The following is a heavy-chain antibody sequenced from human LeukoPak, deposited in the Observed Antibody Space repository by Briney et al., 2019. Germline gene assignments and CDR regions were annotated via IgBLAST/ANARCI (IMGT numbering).Heavy chain of an antibody. D-gene: IGHD5-12*01. V-gene: IGHV4-38-2*02. CDR3: AREATMNYFDY. Sequence: SETLSLTCTVSGYSISSGYYWGWIRQPPGKGLEWIGSIYHSGSTYYNPSLKSRVTISVDTSKNQFSLKLSSVTAADTAVYYCAREATMNYFDYWGQGTLVTVSS. CDR1: GYSISSGYY. CDR2: IYHSGST. J-gene: IGHJ4*02.